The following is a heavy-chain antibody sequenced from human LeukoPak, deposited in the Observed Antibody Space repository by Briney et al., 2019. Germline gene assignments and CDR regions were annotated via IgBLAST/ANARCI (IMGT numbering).Heavy chain of an antibody. J-gene: IGHJ5*02. V-gene: IGHV1-24*01. D-gene: IGHD3-22*01. CDR3: SGYYSTNWFDP. CDR2: FDPEDGET. CDR1: GYTLTELS. Sequence: ASVKVSCKVSGYTLTELSMHWVRQAPGKGLEWMGGFDPEDGETIYAQKFQGGVTMTEDTSTDTAYMELSSLRSEDTAVYYCSGYYSTNWFDPWGQGTLVTVSS.